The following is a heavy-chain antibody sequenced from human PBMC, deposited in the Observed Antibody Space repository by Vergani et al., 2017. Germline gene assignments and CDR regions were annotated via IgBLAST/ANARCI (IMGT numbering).Heavy chain of an antibody. D-gene: IGHD2-15*01. CDR3: AREDHIVVVVVHKGGDY. Sequence: EVPLVPSGAEVKKPGASLRISCKGSGYSFTSYWISWVRQMPGKGLEWMGRIDPSDSYTNYSPSFQGHVTISADKSIGTAYLQWSSLKASDTAMYYGAREDHIVVVVVHKGGDYWGQGTLVTVSS. J-gene: IGHJ4*02. CDR2: IDPSDSYT. V-gene: IGHV5-10-1*01. CDR1: GYSFTSYW.